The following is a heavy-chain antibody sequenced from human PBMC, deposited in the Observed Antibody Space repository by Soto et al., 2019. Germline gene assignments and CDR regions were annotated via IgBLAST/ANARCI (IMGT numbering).Heavy chain of an antibody. CDR2: IKQDGSEK. Sequence: PGGSLRLSCAASGFTFSSYWMSWVRQAPGKGLEWVANIKQDGSEKYYVDSVKGRFTISRDNAKNSLYLQMDSLRAEDTAVYYCARSYSSSWYAGFDPWGQGTLVTVSS. D-gene: IGHD6-13*01. V-gene: IGHV3-7*01. CDR1: GFTFSSYW. J-gene: IGHJ5*02. CDR3: ARSYSSSWYAGFDP.